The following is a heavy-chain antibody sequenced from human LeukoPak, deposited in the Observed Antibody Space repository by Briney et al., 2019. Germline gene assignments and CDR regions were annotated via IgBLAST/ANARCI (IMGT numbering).Heavy chain of an antibody. D-gene: IGHD2-2*01. Sequence: ASVKVSCKASGYTFTSYAINWVRQAPGQGLEWMGWINTNTGNPTYAQGFTGRFVFSLDTSVNTAYLQISSLKTEDTAVYYCAKVQGYCSETSCYSDYWGQGTLVTVSS. J-gene: IGHJ4*02. V-gene: IGHV7-4-1*02. CDR3: AKVQGYCSETSCYSDY. CDR1: GYTFTSYA. CDR2: INTNTGNP.